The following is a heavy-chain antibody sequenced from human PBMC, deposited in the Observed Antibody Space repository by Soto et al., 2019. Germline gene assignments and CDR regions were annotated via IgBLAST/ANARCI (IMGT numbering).Heavy chain of an antibody. Sequence: SLRLSCAASGFTFSSYAMHWVRQAPGKGLEWVAVISYDGSNKYYADSVKGRFTISRDNSKNTLYLQMNSLRAEDTAVYYCARNHRPVGNEPYYFDYWGQGTLVTVAS. D-gene: IGHD1-1*01. J-gene: IGHJ4*02. CDR3: ARNHRPVGNEPYYFDY. V-gene: IGHV3-30-3*01. CDR2: ISYDGSNK. CDR1: GFTFSSYA.